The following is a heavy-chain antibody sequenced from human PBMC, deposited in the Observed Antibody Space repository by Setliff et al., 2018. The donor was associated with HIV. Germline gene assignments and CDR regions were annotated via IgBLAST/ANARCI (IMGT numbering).Heavy chain of an antibody. V-gene: IGHV3-23*01. CDR3: AKAWGSGYPSFESALMFDV. Sequence: LSLTCTVSGGSISSGSYYWTWVRRAPGKGLEWVSATTSNGRTTDYAESVRGRFTLSRDNSRNTLYLHMTSLRAEDTAIYYCAKAWGSGYPSFESALMFDVWGQGTLVTVSS. CDR1: GGSISSGSYY. D-gene: IGHD3-3*01. CDR2: TTSNGRTT. J-gene: IGHJ4*02.